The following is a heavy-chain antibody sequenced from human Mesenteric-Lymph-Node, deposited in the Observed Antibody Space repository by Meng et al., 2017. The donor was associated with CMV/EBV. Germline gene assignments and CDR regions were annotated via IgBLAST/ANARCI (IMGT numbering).Heavy chain of an antibody. D-gene: IGHD2-2*03. Sequence: FTSYGISWVRQAPGQGLEWMGRVNPNSGNTAYAQKFQGRVTMTRNTSVSTAYMELGSLRSEDTAIYYCARGLLNGYCTTTSCHLLGYWGQGTLVTVSS. CDR2: VNPNSGNT. V-gene: IGHV1-8*02. CDR1: FTSYG. CDR3: ARGLLNGYCTTTSCHLLGY. J-gene: IGHJ4*02.